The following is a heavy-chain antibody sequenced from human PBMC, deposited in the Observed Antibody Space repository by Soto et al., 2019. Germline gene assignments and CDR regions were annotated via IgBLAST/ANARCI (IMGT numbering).Heavy chain of an antibody. CDR2: IYRTGST. CDR3: ACRELATTVAY. J-gene: IGHJ4*02. CDR1: GGSFTSNKW. Sequence: SETLSLTCAVSGGSFTSNKWWTWVRQRPGQGLEWIGEIYRTGSTKYNPSLKSRVTISLDKSENQFSLKVTSLSAADTAADCCACRELATTVAYWGQGTLVTVSS. D-gene: IGHD1-1*01. V-gene: IGHV4-4*01.